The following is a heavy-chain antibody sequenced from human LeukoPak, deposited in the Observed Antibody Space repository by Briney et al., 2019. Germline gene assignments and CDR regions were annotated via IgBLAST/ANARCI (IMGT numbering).Heavy chain of an antibody. CDR3: ARDLLAAMVRGSLDY. V-gene: IGHV3-74*01. Sequence: PGGSLRLSCAASGFTFSSYWMHWVRQAPGKGLVWVSRINSDGSSTSYADSVKGRFTISRDNSKNTLYLQMNSLRAEDTAVYYCARDLLAAMVRGSLDYWGQGTLVTVSS. CDR1: GFTFSSYW. J-gene: IGHJ4*02. D-gene: IGHD3-10*01. CDR2: INSDGSST.